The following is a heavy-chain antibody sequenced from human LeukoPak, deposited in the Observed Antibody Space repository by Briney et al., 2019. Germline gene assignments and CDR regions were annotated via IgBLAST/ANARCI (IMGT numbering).Heavy chain of an antibody. CDR2: ICGSGGST. J-gene: IGHJ4*02. V-gene: IGHV3-23*01. D-gene: IGHD4-17*01. CDR1: GFTFSSYA. CDR3: AKSYGDYGSLFDY. Sequence: PGGSLRLSCAASGFTFSSYAMNWVRQAPGKGLEWVSAICGSGGSTYYADSVKGRFTISRDNSKNTLYLQMNSLRAEDTAVYYCAKSYGDYGSLFDYWGQRTLVTVSS.